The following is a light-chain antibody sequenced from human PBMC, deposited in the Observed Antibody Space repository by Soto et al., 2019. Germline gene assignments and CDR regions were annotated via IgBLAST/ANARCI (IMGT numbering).Light chain of an antibody. V-gene: IGLV4-69*01. CDR1: SGHSSYA. CDR2: LNSDGSH. CDR3: QTWGTGRGV. Sequence: QSVLTQSPSASASLGASVKLTCTLSSGHSSYAIAWHQQQPEKGPRYLMNLNSDGSHSKGDGIPDRFSCSSSGAERYLTTASLQSEDEADYYCQTWGTGRGVFGGGTKLTVL. J-gene: IGLJ2*01.